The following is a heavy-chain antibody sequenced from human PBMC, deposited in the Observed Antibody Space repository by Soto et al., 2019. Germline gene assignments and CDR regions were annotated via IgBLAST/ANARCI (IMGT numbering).Heavy chain of an antibody. CDR1: GGTISRYA. V-gene: IGHV1-69*13. Sequence: SLKVSCKASGGTISRYAISWVRQAPGQGLEWMGGIIPIFGTANYAQKFQGRVTITADESTSTAYMELSSLRSEDTAVYYCARDRGGYCSGGSCYFNWFDLWGQGNLVTVSS. D-gene: IGHD2-15*01. CDR2: IIPIFGTA. CDR3: ARDRGGYCSGGSCYFNWFDL. J-gene: IGHJ5*02.